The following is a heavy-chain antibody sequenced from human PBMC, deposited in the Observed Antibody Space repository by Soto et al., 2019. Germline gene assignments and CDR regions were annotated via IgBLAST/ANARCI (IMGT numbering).Heavy chain of an antibody. D-gene: IGHD3-22*01. J-gene: IGHJ3*01. CDR1: GGIFGSHG. V-gene: IGHV1-69*01. CDR2: FIPIFRTL. Sequence: QVQLIQSEAEVQKPGSSVRVSCTASGGIFGSHGFSWVRQAPGQRLEWVGGFIPIFRTLTYTEKFQARVRIAADESTNTVYLELSSLTSEDTAVYYCVRDRRIYYSDPHDEFVASDYGVWGQGTMVSVSS. CDR3: VRDRRIYYSDPHDEFVASDYGV.